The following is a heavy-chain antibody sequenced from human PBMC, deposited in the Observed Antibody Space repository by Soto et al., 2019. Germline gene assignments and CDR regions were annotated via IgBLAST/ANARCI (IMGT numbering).Heavy chain of an antibody. D-gene: IGHD1-26*01. V-gene: IGHV4-30-4*01. CDR2: IYYSGST. CDR1: GGSISSGDYY. Sequence: SETLSLTCTVSGGSISSGDYYWSWIRQPPGKGLEWIGYIYYSGSTYYNPSLRSRVTISVDTSKNQFSLKLSSVTAADTAVYYCASREGIRGFDYWGQGTLVTVSS. CDR3: ASREGIRGFDY. J-gene: IGHJ4*02.